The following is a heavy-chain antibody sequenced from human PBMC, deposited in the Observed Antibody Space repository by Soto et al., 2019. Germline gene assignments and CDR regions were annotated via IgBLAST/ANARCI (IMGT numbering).Heavy chain of an antibody. CDR3: AKMSDFWSGSPTYHFDY. J-gene: IGHJ4*02. Sequence: VGTLRISCAASGFTFSSYAMSWVRQAPGKGLEWVSVISGSGSSTYYADSVKGRFTISRDNSKKTLYVQMNSLRAEDTAVYYCAKMSDFWSGSPTYHFDYWGQGTQVIVSS. CDR1: GFTFSSYA. D-gene: IGHD3-3*01. V-gene: IGHV3-23*01. CDR2: ISGSGSST.